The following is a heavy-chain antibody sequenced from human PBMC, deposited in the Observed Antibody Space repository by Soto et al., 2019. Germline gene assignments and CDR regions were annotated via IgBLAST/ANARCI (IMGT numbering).Heavy chain of an antibody. D-gene: IGHD6-6*01. CDR2: IIPIFGTA. V-gene: IGHV1-69*13. Sequence: SVKVSCKASGGTFSSYAISWVRQAPGQGLEWMGGIIPIFGTANYAQKFQGRVTITADESTSTAYMELSSLRSEDTAVYYCAREPIAARPNYYYYYGMDVWGQGTTVTVPS. CDR1: GGTFSSYA. CDR3: AREPIAARPNYYYYYGMDV. J-gene: IGHJ6*02.